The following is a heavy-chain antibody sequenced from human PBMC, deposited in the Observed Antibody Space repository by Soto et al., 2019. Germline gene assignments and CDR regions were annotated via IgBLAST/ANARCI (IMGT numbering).Heavy chain of an antibody. D-gene: IGHD2-2*01. CDR2: ISAYNGNT. V-gene: IGHV1-18*01. J-gene: IGHJ4*02. Sequence: QVQLVQSGAEVKKPGASVKVSCKASGYTFTSYGISWVRQAPGQGLEWMGWISAYNGNTNYAQKLQGRVTMTTDTSTSTAYMELRGLRTDDTAVYYCARGGRGYCSSTRCFQPFFDYWGQGTLVTVSS. CDR3: ARGGRGYCSSTRCFQPFFDY. CDR1: GYTFTSYG.